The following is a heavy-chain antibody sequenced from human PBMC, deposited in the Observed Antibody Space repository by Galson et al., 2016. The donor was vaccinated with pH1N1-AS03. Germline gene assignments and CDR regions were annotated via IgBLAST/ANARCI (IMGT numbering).Heavy chain of an antibody. CDR1: GYSFTNYW. D-gene: IGHD5/OR15-5a*01. V-gene: IGHV5-51*01. CDR3: ARHRLSVTHSFSTRGIDV. Sequence: QSGAEVKKPGESLKISCKGSGYSFTNYWIGWVRQMPGKGLEWIGIIYPGDSYTRYSPSFQGQVTISSDKSIPTAYLQWSNLKASDTAMYYCARHRLSVTHSFSTRGIDVWGKGTTVTVSS. CDR2: IYPGDSYT. J-gene: IGHJ6*04.